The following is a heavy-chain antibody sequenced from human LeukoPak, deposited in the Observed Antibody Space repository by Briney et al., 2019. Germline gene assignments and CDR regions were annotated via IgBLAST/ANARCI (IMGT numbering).Heavy chain of an antibody. J-gene: IGHJ4*02. V-gene: IGHV1-2*02. D-gene: IGHD3-9*01. CDR1: GHTFTGYY. CDR2: INPNSGGT. CDR3: ARGYDILTGYYFDY. Sequence: ASVKVSCKASGHTFTGYYMHWVRQAPGQGLEWMGWINPNSGGTNYAQKFQGRVTMTRDTSISTAYMELSRLRSDDTAVYYCARGYDILTGYYFDYWGQGTLVTVSS.